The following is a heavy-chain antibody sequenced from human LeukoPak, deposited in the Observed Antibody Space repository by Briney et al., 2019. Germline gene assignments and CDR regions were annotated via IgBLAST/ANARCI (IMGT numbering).Heavy chain of an antibody. D-gene: IGHD2-2*01. CDR3: ARGSAYCSSTSCQPYYFDY. CDR2: INQSGST. CDR1: GGSFSGYY. Sequence: PSETLSLTCAVYGGSFSGYYWSWIRQPPGKGLEWIGEINQSGSTNYNPSLKSRVTISVDTSKNQFSLKLSSVTAADTAVYYCARGSAYCSSTSCQPYYFDYWGQGTLVTVSS. V-gene: IGHV4-34*01. J-gene: IGHJ4*02.